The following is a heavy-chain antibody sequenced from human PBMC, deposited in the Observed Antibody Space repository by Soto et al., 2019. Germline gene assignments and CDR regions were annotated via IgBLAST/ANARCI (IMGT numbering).Heavy chain of an antibody. CDR2: INHSGSA. V-gene: IGHV4-34*01. Sequence: SETLSLTCAVYGESFSGYIWTWIRQTPGKGLQWIGQINHSGSASYNPSHKSRVTITVHTSNSQISLELSYVTAADTALYYCARGLITGSHYSGGWYYFDSWGQGTQVTVS. CDR1: GESFSGYI. CDR3: ARGLITGSHYSGGWYYFDS. J-gene: IGHJ4*02. D-gene: IGHD6-19*01.